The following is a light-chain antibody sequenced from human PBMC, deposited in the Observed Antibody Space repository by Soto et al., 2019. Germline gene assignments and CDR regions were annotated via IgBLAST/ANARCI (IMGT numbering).Light chain of an antibody. CDR3: TAYVGSDTWV. V-gene: IGLV2-8*01. CDR1: SSDVGAYKY. Sequence: QSALTQPPSASGSPGQSVTISCTGTSSDVGAYKYVSWYQQYPGKAPKLMSYEVSKRPSGVPARFSGSKSGNTASLTVSGLQSEDEADDYCTAYVGSDTWVFGGGTKLTVL. J-gene: IGLJ3*02. CDR2: EVS.